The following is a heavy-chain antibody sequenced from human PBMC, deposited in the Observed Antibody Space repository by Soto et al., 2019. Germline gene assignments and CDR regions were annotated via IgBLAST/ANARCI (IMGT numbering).Heavy chain of an antibody. V-gene: IGHV5-10-1*01. CDR1: GYSFTSYW. J-gene: IGHJ3*02. CDR2: IDPSDSYT. D-gene: IGHD5-12*01. CDR3: ARRGYGGHGGGDAFDI. Sequence: PGESLKISCKGSGYSFTSYWISWVRQMPGKGLEWMGRIDPSDSYTNYSPSFQGHVTISADKSVSTAYLQWSSLKASDTAMYYCARRGYGGHGGGDAFDIWGQGTMVTVSS.